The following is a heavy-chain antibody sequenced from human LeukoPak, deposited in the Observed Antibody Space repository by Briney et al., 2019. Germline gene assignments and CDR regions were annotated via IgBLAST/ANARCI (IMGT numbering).Heavy chain of an antibody. CDR3: ARTGIAAAGTKTYYYYYMDV. CDR1: GFTFSSYS. V-gene: IGHV3-23*01. J-gene: IGHJ6*03. D-gene: IGHD6-13*01. Sequence: GGSLRLSCAASGFTFSSYSMNWVRQAPGKGLEWVSAISGSGGSTYYADSVKGRFTISRDNSKNTLYLQMNSLRAEDTAVYYCARTGIAAAGTKTYYYYYMDVWGKGTTVTISS. CDR2: ISGSGGST.